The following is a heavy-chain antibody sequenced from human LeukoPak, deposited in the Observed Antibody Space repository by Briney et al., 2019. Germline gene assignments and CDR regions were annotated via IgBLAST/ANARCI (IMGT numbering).Heavy chain of an antibody. V-gene: IGHV3-49*04. CDR2: IRSKAYRGTT. CDR3: ARGPIQLWIHNAMDV. CDR1: GFTFGDHA. Sequence: GGSLRLSCTGSGFTFGDHAMSWVRQAPGKGLEWVGFIRSKAYRGTTEYAASVKGRFTISRDDSASIAYLQMNSLKAEDTAVYYCARGPIQLWIHNAMDVWGQGTTVTVSS. J-gene: IGHJ6*02. D-gene: IGHD1-1*01.